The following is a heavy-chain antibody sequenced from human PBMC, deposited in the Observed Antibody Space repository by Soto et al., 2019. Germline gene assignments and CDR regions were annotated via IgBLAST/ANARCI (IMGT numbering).Heavy chain of an antibody. J-gene: IGHJ6*02. CDR3: ARDAKQPRGGGYYYYGLDV. CDR1: GGSVDIGNVA. Sequence: PSYCTSLTSAVSGGSVDIGNVAWTWIQQPPWSGLEWIGYVYYSGSTKYNPSLKSRVTISIDTSKNQFSLNLNSVTAADAAVYYCARDAKQPRGGGYYYYGLDVWGQGPMVTVSS. V-gene: IGHV4-61*01. CDR2: VYYSGST. D-gene: IGHD3-16*01.